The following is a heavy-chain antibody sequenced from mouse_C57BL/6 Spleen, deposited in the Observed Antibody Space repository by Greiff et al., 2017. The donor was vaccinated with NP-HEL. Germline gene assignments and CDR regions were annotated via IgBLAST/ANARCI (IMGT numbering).Heavy chain of an antibody. V-gene: IGHV3-6*01. J-gene: IGHJ3*01. D-gene: IGHD2-2*01. CDR3: ARAYGYGFAY. CDR2: ISYDGSN. CDR1: GYSITSGYY. Sequence: ESGPGLVKPSQSLSLTCSVTGYSITSGYYWNWIRQFPGNKLEWMGYISYDGSNNYNPSLKNRISITRDTSKNQFFLKLNSVTTEDTATYYCARAYGYGFAYWGQGTLVTVSA.